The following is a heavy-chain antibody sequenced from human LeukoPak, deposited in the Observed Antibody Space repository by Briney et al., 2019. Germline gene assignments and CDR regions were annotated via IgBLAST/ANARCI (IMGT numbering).Heavy chain of an antibody. CDR3: AKDLGGLHDWFDP. CDR2: IRFDGSNK. J-gene: IGHJ5*02. V-gene: IGHV3-30*02. CDR1: GFTFSSYG. D-gene: IGHD3-16*01. Sequence: QPGGSLRLSCAASGFTFSSYGMHWVRQAPGKGPEWVAFIRFDGSNKYSADSVKGRFTISRDNSKNPLYLQMNSLRAEDTAVYYWAKDLGGLHDWFDPWGQGTLVTVSS.